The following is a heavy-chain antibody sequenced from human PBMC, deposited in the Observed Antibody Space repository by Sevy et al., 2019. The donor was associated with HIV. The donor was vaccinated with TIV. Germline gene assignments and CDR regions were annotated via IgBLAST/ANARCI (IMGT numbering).Heavy chain of an antibody. CDR1: GFTFSHHN. CDR3: AREENLELGTIPLDS. Sequence: GGSLRLSCAASGFTFSHHNMNWVRQAPGKGLEWISYISKSGSTTYFADSVRGRFTISRDNAKNSLFLEMHSLTDEDTAVYYCAREENLELGTIPLDSWGRGIQVTGSS. V-gene: IGHV3-48*02. J-gene: IGHJ4*02. CDR2: ISKSGSTT. D-gene: IGHD1-7*01.